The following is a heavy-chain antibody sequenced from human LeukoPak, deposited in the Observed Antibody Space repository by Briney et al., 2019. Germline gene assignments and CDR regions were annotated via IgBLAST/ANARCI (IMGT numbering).Heavy chain of an antibody. CDR2: IYYSGST. CDR1: GGSISSYY. Sequence: PSETLSLTCTVSGGSISSYYWSWIRQPPGKGLEWIGYIYYSGSTNYNPSLKSRVTISVDTSKNQFSLNLSSVTAADTALYYCARVPGGGTAANWGQGTMVTVSS. CDR3: ARVPGGGTAAN. V-gene: IGHV4-59*01. J-gene: IGHJ3*01. D-gene: IGHD1-7*01.